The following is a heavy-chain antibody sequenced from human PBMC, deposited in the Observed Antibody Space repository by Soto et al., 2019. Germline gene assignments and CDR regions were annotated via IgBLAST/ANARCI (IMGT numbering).Heavy chain of an antibody. CDR2: IYYSGST. CDR1: GGSISSYY. CDR3: VRDQIGNYGDACYI. V-gene: IGHV4-59*01. Sequence: QVQLQESGPGLVKPSETLSLTCTVSGGSISSYYWSWIRQPPGKGLEWIGYIYYSGSTNYNPSLKRRVTISVDTTKNQFSVKLSSVTAAYTAVYYCVRDQIGNYGDACYIWVHGTMVTVSS. D-gene: IGHD4-4*01. J-gene: IGHJ3*02.